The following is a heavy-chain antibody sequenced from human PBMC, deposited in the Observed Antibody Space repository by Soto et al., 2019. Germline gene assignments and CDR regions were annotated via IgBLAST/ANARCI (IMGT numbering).Heavy chain of an antibody. J-gene: IGHJ5*02. CDR3: ATTQLSYFDWLLS. V-gene: IGHV1-24*01. D-gene: IGHD3-9*01. Sequence: ASVKVSCKVSGYTLTELSMHWVRQAPGKGLEWMGGFDPEDGETIYAQKFQGRVTMTEDTSTVTAYMELSSLRSEDTAVSYCATTQLSYFDWLLSWGQGTLVIVSS. CDR1: GYTLTELS. CDR2: FDPEDGET.